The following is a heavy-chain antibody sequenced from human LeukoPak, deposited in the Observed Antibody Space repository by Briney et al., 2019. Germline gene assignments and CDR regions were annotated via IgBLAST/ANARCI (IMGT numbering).Heavy chain of an antibody. CDR1: GFTFSSYG. J-gene: IGHJ4*02. V-gene: IGHV3-33*01. D-gene: IGHD3-16*01. CDR3: ARDTAGIGVDY. CDR2: IWYDGSNK. Sequence: GGSLRLSCAASGFTFSSYGMHWVRQAPGKGLEWVAVIWYDGSNKYYADSVKGRFTISRDNSKNTLYLQMNSLRAEDTAVYHCARDTAGIGVDYWGQGTLVTVSS.